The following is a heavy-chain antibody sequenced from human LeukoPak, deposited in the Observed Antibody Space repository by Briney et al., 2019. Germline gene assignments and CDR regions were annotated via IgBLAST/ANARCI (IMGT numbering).Heavy chain of an antibody. CDR2: ISTYNGDT. D-gene: IGHD5-12*01. Sequence: ASVKVSCKASGYTFTSYGISWVRQAPGQGLEWMGWISTYNGDTDYAQKLQGRVTMTADTSTSTAYMEMRSLRSDDTAMYFCARDRYGGYVNQAFDSWGQGTLVTVSS. CDR1: GYTFTSYG. V-gene: IGHV1-18*01. CDR3: ARDRYGGYVNQAFDS. J-gene: IGHJ4*02.